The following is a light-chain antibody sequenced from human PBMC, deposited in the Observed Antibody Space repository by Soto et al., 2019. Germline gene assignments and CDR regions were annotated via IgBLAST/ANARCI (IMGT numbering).Light chain of an antibody. Sequence: DIQMTQSPSSLSASVGDRVTITCRASQSVSSYLNWYQQKPGKAPNLLIYAASSLQSGVPSRFSGSGSGTEFTLTISSLQPEDPATYYCQQSYSTPLTFGPGTKVDIK. V-gene: IGKV1-39*01. CDR3: QQSYSTPLT. J-gene: IGKJ3*01. CDR1: QSVSSY. CDR2: AAS.